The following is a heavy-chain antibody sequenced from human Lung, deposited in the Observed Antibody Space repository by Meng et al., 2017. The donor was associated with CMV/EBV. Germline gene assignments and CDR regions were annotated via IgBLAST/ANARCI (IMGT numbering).Heavy chain of an antibody. D-gene: IGHD1-1*01. CDR1: GGSISSGGYY. CDR2: IYYSGST. V-gene: IGHV4-31*03. Sequence: SXTXSLXCTVSGGSISSGGYYWSWIRQHPGKGLEWIGYIYYSGSTYYNPTLKSRVTMSVDTSKNQFSLKLSTVTAPDTAVYYCAGGGTSTFDPWGQGTLVTVSS. J-gene: IGHJ5*02. CDR3: AGGGTSTFDP.